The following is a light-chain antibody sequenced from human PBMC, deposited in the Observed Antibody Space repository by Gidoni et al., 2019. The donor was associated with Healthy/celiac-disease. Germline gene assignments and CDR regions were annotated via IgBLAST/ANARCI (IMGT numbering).Light chain of an antibody. CDR3: QQYYSTPRT. Sequence: DIQMTQSPSSLSASVGDRVTITCRASQGISNSLAWYQQKPGKAPKLLLYPASRLESGVPSRFSGSGSGTDYTLTISSLQPEDCATYYCQQYYSTPRTFCQGTKVEIK. CDR1: QGISNS. CDR2: PAS. J-gene: IGKJ1*01. V-gene: IGKV1-NL1*01.